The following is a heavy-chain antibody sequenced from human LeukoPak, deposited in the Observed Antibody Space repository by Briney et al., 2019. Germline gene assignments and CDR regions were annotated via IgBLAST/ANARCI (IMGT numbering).Heavy chain of an antibody. D-gene: IGHD5-18*01. CDR1: GGSFSGYY. Sequence: PSETLSLTCAVYGGSFSGYYWSWIRQPPGKGLERIGEINHSGSTNYNPSLKSRVTISVDTSKNQFSLKLSSVTAADTAVYYCATGYSYGPDNWFDPWGQGTLVTVSS. V-gene: IGHV4-34*01. J-gene: IGHJ5*02. CDR3: ATGYSYGPDNWFDP. CDR2: INHSGST.